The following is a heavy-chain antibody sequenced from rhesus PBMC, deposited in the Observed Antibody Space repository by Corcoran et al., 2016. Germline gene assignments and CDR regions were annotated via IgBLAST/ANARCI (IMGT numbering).Heavy chain of an antibody. J-gene: IGHJ4*01. Sequence: QVQLQESGPGLVKPSETLSLTRAVSGGSISSGYYYWSWIRQPPGKGLEWIGYITYSGSTSYNPSLKSRVTISRDTSKNQFSLKLSSVTAADTAVYYCARDWSGYCSGGVCYSFDYWGQGVLVTVSS. CDR3: ARDWSGYCSGGVCYSFDY. CDR1: GGSISSGYYY. D-gene: IGHD2-8*01. CDR2: ITYSGST. V-gene: IGHV4-122*02.